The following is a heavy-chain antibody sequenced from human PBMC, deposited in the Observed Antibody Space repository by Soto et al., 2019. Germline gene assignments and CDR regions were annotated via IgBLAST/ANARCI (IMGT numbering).Heavy chain of an antibody. J-gene: IGHJ3*02. V-gene: IGHV5-51*01. D-gene: IGHD4-17*01. CDR2: IYPGDSDT. Sequence: GESLKISCKGSGYSFTSYWIGWVRQMPGKGLEWMGIIYPGDSDTRYSPSFQGQVTISADKSISTAYLQWSSLKASDTAMYYCARSLYGGNAGDAFDIWGKGTMVTVSS. CDR3: ARSLYGGNAGDAFDI. CDR1: GYSFTSYW.